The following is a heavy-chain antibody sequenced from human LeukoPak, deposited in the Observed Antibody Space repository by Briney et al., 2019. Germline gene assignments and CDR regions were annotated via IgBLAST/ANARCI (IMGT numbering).Heavy chain of an antibody. CDR2: IYWDDDK. Sequence: SGPTLVKPTQTLTLTCTFSGLSLSTSGVGVGWIRQPPGKALEWLALIYWDDDKRYSPSLKSRLTITKDTSKNQVVLTMTNMEPVDTATYYCAHLDDYGDPYYFDYWGQGTLVTVSS. J-gene: IGHJ4*02. CDR1: GLSLSTSGVG. CDR3: AHLDDYGDPYYFDY. V-gene: IGHV2-5*02. D-gene: IGHD4-17*01.